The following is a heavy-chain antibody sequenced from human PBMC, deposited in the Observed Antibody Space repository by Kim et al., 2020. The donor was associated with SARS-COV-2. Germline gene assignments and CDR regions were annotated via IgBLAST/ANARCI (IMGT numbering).Heavy chain of an antibody. CDR3: ISSSSWYWGEYFQH. CDR1: GFTFGDYA. V-gene: IGHV3-49*04. J-gene: IGHJ1*01. Sequence: GGSLRLSCTTSGFTFGDYAMSWVRQAPGKGLEWVGFIRSKVYGGTTEYAASVKGRFTISRDDSKSIAYLQMNSLKTEDTAVYYCISSSSWYWGEYFQHWGQGTLVTVSS. CDR2: IRSKVYGGTT. D-gene: IGHD6-13*01.